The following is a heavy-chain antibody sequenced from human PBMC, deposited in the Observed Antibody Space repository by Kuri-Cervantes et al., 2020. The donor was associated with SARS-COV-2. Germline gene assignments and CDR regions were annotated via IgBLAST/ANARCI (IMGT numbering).Heavy chain of an antibody. CDR1: GFTFSSYA. CDR3: ARYNWKLASWFDP. D-gene: IGHD1-20*01. V-gene: IGHV3-23*01. CDR2: ISGSGGST. J-gene: IGHJ5*02. Sequence: ETLSLTCAASGFTFSSYAMSWVRQAPGKGLEWVSAISGSGGSTYYADSVKGRFTISRDNSKNTLYLQMNSLRAEDTAVYYCARYNWKLASWFDPWGQGTLVTVSS.